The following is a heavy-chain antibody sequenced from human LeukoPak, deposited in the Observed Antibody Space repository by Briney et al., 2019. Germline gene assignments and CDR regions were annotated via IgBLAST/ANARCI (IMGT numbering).Heavy chain of an antibody. CDR2: IYHSGST. J-gene: IGHJ5*02. V-gene: IGHV4-4*02. CDR3: ASDVAVAGTEGLDP. D-gene: IGHD6-19*01. CDR1: GGSISSSNW. Sequence: SETLSLTCAVSGGSISSSNWWSWVRQPPGKGLEWIGEIYHSGSTNYNPSLKSRVTISVDKSKNQFSLKLSSVTAADTAVYYCASDVAVAGTEGLDPWGQGTLVTVSS.